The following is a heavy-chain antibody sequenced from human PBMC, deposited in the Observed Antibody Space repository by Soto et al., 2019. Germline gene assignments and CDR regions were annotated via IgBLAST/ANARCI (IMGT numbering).Heavy chain of an antibody. CDR1: GFTFSDYY. CDR2: ISSSGSTI. V-gene: IGHV3-11*01. D-gene: IGHD3-3*01. Sequence: GGSLRLSCAASGFTFSDYYMSWIRQTPGKGLEWVSYISSSGSTIYYADSVKGRFTISRDNAKNSLYLQMNSLRAEDTAVYYCARDREIYYDFWSGYYKGYNWFDPWGQGTLVTVSS. CDR3: ARDREIYYDFWSGYYKGYNWFDP. J-gene: IGHJ5*02.